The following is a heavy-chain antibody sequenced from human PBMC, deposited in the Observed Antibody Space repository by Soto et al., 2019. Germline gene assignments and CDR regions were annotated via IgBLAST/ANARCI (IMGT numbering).Heavy chain of an antibody. D-gene: IGHD3-22*01. CDR1: GVTFSTYT. V-gene: IGHV1-69*01. CDR3: ARSQDSSGYWNSCFDP. CDR2: IIPIFGTA. J-gene: IGHJ5*02. Sequence: QVQLVQSGAEVKKPGSSVKVSCKSSGVTFSTYTLAWVRQAPGQGLEWVGGIIPIFGTANYPQKFKGRVTITADESTSTAYMELSSLRSEDTAVYYCARSQDSSGYWNSCFDPWGQGTLVTVSS.